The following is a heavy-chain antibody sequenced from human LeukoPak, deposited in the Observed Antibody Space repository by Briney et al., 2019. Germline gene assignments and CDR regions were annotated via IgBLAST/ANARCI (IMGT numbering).Heavy chain of an antibody. CDR2: IKQDGSEK. V-gene: IGHV3-7*01. CDR3: ARDYHDDTASLFDY. CDR1: GFTFSSYW. D-gene: IGHD5-18*01. J-gene: IGHJ4*02. Sequence: GGSLRLSCAASGFTFSSYWMSWVRQAPGKGLEWVANIKQDGSEKYHVDSVKGRFTISRDNAKNSLYLQMNSLRAEDTAVYYCARDYHDDTASLFDYWGQGTLVTVSS.